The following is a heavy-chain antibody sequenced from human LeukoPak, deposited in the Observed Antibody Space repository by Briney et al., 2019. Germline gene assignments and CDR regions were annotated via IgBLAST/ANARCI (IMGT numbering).Heavy chain of an antibody. J-gene: IGHJ6*02. V-gene: IGHV3-30*04. CDR3: AKEDSTVEKDYYYYGMDV. Sequence: GGSLRLSCAASGFTFSSYAMHWVRQAPGKGLEWVAVISYDGSNKYYADSVKGRFTISRDNSKNTLYLQMNSLRAEDTAVYYCAKEDSTVEKDYYYYGMDVWGQGTTVTVSS. CDR2: ISYDGSNK. D-gene: IGHD4-17*01. CDR1: GFTFSSYA.